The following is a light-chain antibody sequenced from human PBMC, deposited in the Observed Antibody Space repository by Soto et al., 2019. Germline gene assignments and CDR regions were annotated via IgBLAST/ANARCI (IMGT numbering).Light chain of an antibody. V-gene: IGKV3-15*01. J-gene: IGKJ4*02. CDR2: GAS. CDR1: QSVSSN. Sequence: EIGVTISLATLSLSTLVTATLSFRASQSVSSNLGWYQQKPGQAHRLLMYGASARATGTPARFSGSGSGTEFTLTISSLQSEDFAVYCCQQDNEWTRRFCEGTKVAIK. CDR3: QQDNEWTRR.